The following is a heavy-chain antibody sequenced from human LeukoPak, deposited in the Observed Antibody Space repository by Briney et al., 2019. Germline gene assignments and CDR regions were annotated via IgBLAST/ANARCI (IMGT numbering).Heavy chain of an antibody. CDR2: VYSSGST. J-gene: IGHJ4*02. V-gene: IGHV4-4*07. CDR3: ARDRQWLENDY. D-gene: IGHD6-19*01. CDR1: GDSISGYY. Sequence: PSETLSLTCTVSGDSISGYYWSWIRQPAGKGLEWIGRVYSSGSTNYNPSLKSRVTMSVDTSKNQFSLTLNSVTAADTAVYYCARDRQWLENDYWGQGTLVTVSS.